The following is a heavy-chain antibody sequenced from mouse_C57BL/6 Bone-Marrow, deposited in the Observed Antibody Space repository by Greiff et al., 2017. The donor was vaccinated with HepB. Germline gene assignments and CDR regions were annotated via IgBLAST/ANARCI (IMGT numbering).Heavy chain of an antibody. Sequence: EVQLQQSGGGLVKPGGSLKLSCAASGFTFSDSGMHWVRQAPEKGLEWVAYISSGSSTIYYADTVKGRFTISRDNAKNTLFLQMTSLRSEDTAMYYCARTGSSYGWYFDVWGTGTTVTVSS. D-gene: IGHD1-1*01. CDR3: ARTGSSYGWYFDV. J-gene: IGHJ1*03. CDR2: ISSGSSTI. V-gene: IGHV5-17*01. CDR1: GFTFSDSG.